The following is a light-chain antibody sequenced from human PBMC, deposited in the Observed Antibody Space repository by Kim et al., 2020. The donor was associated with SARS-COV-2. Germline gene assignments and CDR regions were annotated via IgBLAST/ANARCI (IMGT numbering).Light chain of an antibody. V-gene: IGKV1-5*03. CDR1: QSISSW. CDR2: KAS. CDR3: QQYNSYSWT. Sequence: ASVRDRVTITCRASQSISSWLAWYQQKPGKAPKLLIYKASILESGVPSRFSCSGSGTEFTLTISSLQPDDFATYYCQQYNSYSWTFCQGTKVDIK. J-gene: IGKJ1*01.